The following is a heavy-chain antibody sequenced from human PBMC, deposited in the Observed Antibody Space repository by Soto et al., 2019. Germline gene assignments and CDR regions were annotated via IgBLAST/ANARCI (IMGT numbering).Heavy chain of an antibody. CDR3: ARDQNFFDSSGYYDH. J-gene: IGHJ5*02. D-gene: IGHD3-22*01. V-gene: IGHV1-18*04. CDR1: GYTFVSYG. CDR2: ISPYNGNT. Sequence: QIQLVQSAAEVKKPGAFVKVSCKTSGYTFVSYGISWVRQAPGQGLEWMGWISPYNGNTNFAQRFRGRVTLTTDTSTDIVYMDLGSLKSDDTAVYYCARDQNFFDSSGYYDHWGQGTLITVSS.